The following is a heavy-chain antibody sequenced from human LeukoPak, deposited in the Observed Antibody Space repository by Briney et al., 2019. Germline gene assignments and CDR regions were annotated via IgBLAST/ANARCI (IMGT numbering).Heavy chain of an antibody. CDR1: GGSISSSSYH. CDR3: AIPRGYSYGYGEDY. J-gene: IGHJ4*02. V-gene: IGHV4-39*01. D-gene: IGHD5-18*01. CDR2: IYYSGST. Sequence: PSETLSLTRTVSGGSISSSSYHWGWIRQPPGKGLEWIGSIYYSGSTYYNPSLKSRVTISVDTSKNQFSLQLSSVTAADTAVYYCAIPRGYSYGYGEDYWGQGTLVTVSS.